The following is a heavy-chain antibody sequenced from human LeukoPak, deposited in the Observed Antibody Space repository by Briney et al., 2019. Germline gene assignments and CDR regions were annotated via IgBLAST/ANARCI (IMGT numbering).Heavy chain of an antibody. CDR2: ISWKSGIM. V-gene: IGHV3-9*01. D-gene: IGHD5-12*01. CDR1: GFNFGDFA. CDR3: AKDIELYSGYGPLGAFDY. Sequence: GRSLRLSCAASGFNFGDFAMHWVRQAPGKGLEWVSVISWKSGIMGYVDSVKGRFTISRDDAKNSLYLQMNSLRAEDTALYYCAKDIELYSGYGPLGAFDYWGQGTQVTVSS. J-gene: IGHJ4*02.